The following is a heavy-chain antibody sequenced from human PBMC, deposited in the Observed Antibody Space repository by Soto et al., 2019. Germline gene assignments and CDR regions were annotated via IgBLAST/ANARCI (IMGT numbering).Heavy chain of an antibody. J-gene: IGHJ5*02. CDR1: ADSVSSNSAA. CDR2: TYYRSKWYN. D-gene: IGHD6-13*01. Sequence: SQTLSLTCAISADSVSSNSAASNWIRQSPSRGLEWLGRTYYRSKWYNDYAVSVKSRITINPDTSKNQFSLQLNSVTPEDTAVYYCARLYSSSWYSWFDPWGQGTLVTVSS. V-gene: IGHV6-1*01. CDR3: ARLYSSSWYSWFDP.